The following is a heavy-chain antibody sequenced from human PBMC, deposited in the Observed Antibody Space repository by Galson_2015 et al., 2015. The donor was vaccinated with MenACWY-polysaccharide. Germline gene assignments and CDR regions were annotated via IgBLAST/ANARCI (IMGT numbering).Heavy chain of an antibody. V-gene: IGHV1-2*02. Sequence: SVKVSCKASYYTFTGYYMHWVRQAPGQGLEWMGWINPNNGGTDFARKFRGGITMTRDTSISTAYMELNRLTSDDTAVYYCAREQDSRSLDYWGQGTLVTVSS. D-gene: IGHD4-11*01. J-gene: IGHJ4*02. CDR3: AREQDSRSLDY. CDR2: INPNNGGT. CDR1: YYTFTGYY.